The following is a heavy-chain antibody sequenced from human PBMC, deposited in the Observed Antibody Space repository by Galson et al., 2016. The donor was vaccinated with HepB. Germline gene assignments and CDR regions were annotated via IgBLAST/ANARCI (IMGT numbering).Heavy chain of an antibody. Sequence: SETLSLTCAVSGDSISSNSFYWGWIRQPPGKGLEWIGSIYSSEHTFYNPSLKSRVTISVDKSKNQFSLRLNSVTAADTAVYFCARGGDWRLDYWGQGSLVTVSS. CDR3: ARGGDWRLDY. CDR2: IYSSEHT. CDR1: GDSISSNSFY. J-gene: IGHJ4*02. D-gene: IGHD2-21*02. V-gene: IGHV4-39*07.